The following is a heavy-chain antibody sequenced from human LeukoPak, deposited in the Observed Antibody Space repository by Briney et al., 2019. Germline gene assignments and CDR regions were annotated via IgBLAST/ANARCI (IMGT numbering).Heavy chain of an antibody. D-gene: IGHD2-21*01. Sequence: GGSLRLSXAASGFTFSSYSMNWVRQAPGKGLEWVSYISRDSGATYYADSVRGRFTISRDNAKNSLSLQMSSLRPEDTAIYFCARDHVWAFDIWGQGTMVTVSS. CDR1: GFTFSSYS. V-gene: IGHV3-48*01. J-gene: IGHJ3*02. CDR2: ISRDSGAT. CDR3: ARDHVWAFDI.